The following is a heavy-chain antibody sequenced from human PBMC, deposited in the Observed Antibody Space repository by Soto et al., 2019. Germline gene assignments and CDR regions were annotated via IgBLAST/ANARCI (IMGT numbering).Heavy chain of an antibody. CDR2: VSGHDGNT. CDR1: GYTFINHG. Sequence: GASVKVSRKTSGYTFINHGISWVRQAPGQGLEWMGWVSGHDGNTKYAQKFKGRVTMTTETSTSTAYMELRSLTSDDTAMYFCARDFYPRAYYFDYWGQVTLGTVSS. J-gene: IGHJ4*02. V-gene: IGHV1-18*04. CDR3: ARDFYPRAYYFDY.